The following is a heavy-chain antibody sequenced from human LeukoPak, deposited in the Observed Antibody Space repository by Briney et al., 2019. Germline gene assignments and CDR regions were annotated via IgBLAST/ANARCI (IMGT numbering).Heavy chain of an antibody. D-gene: IGHD5-18*01. CDR3: ARDRGVQLWLLLXXP. J-gene: IGHJ5*02. CDR1: GYTFTSYD. Sequence: ASVKVSCKASGYTFTSYDINWVRQAPGQGLEWMGWINPNSGGTNYAQKFQGRVTMTRDTSISTAYMELSRLRSDDTAVYYCARDRGVQLWLLLXXPWGXXTLXTVSS. CDR2: INPNSGGT. V-gene: IGHV1-2*02.